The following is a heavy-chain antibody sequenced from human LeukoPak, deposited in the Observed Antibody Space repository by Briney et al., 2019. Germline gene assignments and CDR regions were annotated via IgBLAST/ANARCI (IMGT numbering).Heavy chain of an antibody. Sequence: SETLSLTCTVSGDSISKYYWSWTRQPPGKGLEWIGYIYYSGNTNYNPSLKSRVTMSLDTSKNQFSLKLTSVTAADTALYYCARELKVGNTGYYLDYWGQGTLVTVSP. V-gene: IGHV4-59*01. CDR3: ARELKVGNTGYYLDY. J-gene: IGHJ4*02. CDR1: GDSISKYY. CDR2: IYYSGNT. D-gene: IGHD2/OR15-2a*01.